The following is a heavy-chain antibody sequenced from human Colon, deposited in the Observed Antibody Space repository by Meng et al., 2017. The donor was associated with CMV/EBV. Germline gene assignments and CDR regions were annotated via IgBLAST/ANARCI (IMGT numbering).Heavy chain of an antibody. CDR2: ISSNGGNT. J-gene: IGHJ4*02. V-gene: IGHV3-23*01. Sequence: LAFNDYAMSWVRQAPGKGLEWVSGISSNGGNTDYVDSVRGRFTISRDDSKNTLYLHMKSLRPEDTAIYYCAIRLGTGIAVAGSLGYWGQGTPVTVSS. D-gene: IGHD6-19*01. CDR3: AIRLGTGIAVAGSLGY. CDR1: LAFNDYA.